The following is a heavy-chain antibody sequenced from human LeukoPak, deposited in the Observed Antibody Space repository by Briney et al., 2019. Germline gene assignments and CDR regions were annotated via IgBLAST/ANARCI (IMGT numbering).Heavy chain of an antibody. CDR2: IYYSGST. V-gene: IGHV4-59*01. CDR3: ARGGAEVPTL. Sequence: KASETLSLTCTVSGGSISSYYWSWIRQPPGKGLEWIGYIYYSGSTNYNPSLKSRVTISVDTSKNQFSLKLSSVTAADTAVYYCARGGAEVPTLWGQGTLVTVSS. CDR1: GGSISSYY. J-gene: IGHJ4*02. D-gene: IGHD1-1*01.